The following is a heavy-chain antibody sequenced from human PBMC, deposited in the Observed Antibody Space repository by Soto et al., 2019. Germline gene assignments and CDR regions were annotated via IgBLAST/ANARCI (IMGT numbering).Heavy chain of an antibody. V-gene: IGHV6-1*01. CDR3: AGTTSHYWYYMDV. Sequence: QVQLQESGPGLVKPSQTLSLTCAISGDSVSSNSAAWNWIRQSPSRGLEWLGRTYYRSRWYNDYAVSVRSRITVNPDTSKNQFSLQLTSVTPEDTAVYYCAGTTSHYWYYMDVWGKGTTVTVSS. CDR1: GDSVSSNSAA. D-gene: IGHD1-7*01. J-gene: IGHJ6*03. CDR2: TYYRSRWYN.